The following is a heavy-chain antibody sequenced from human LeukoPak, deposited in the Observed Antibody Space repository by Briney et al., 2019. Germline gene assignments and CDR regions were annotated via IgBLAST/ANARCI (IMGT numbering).Heavy chain of an antibody. D-gene: IGHD6-13*01. J-gene: IGHJ4*02. CDR1: GFTFSSYG. Sequence: PGGSLRLSCAASGFTFSSYGMHWVRQAPGKGLEWVAVISYDGSNKYYADSVKGRFTISRDNSKHTLYLQMNSLRAEDTAVYYCAKGQLYSSSWGDYWGQGTLVTVSS. CDR3: AKGQLYSSSWGDY. V-gene: IGHV3-30*18. CDR2: ISYDGSNK.